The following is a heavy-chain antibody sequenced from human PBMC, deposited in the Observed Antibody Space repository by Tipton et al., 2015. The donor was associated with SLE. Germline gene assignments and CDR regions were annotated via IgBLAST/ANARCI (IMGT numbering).Heavy chain of an antibody. CDR1: GGSFSGYY. CDR2: INHSGST. CDR3: ARASGYDYLDY. Sequence: TLSLTCAVYGGSFSGYYWSWIRQPPGKGLEWIGEINHSGSTNYNPSLKSRVTTSVDTSKNQFSLKLSSVTAADTAVYYCARASGYDYLDYWGQGTPVTVSS. V-gene: IGHV4-34*01. J-gene: IGHJ4*02. D-gene: IGHD5-12*01.